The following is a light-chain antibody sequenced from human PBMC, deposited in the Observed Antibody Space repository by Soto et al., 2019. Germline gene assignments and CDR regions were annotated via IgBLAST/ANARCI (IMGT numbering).Light chain of an antibody. Sequence: QSALTQPPSASGSPGQAVTISCTGTSRDIGGYDFVSWYQVRPGEAPQLIIYNVNGRPSGVPRRFSGSKSGNTASLTVSGLQAVDEADYYCSSYSDTNTCVFGTGTRSPA. V-gene: IGLV2-8*01. CDR2: NVN. J-gene: IGLJ1*01. CDR3: SSYSDTNTCV. CDR1: SRDIGGYDF.